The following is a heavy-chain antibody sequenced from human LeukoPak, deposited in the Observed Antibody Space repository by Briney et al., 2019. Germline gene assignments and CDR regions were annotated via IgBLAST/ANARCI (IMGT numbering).Heavy chain of an antibody. CDR2: IYSSGST. V-gene: IGHV4-59*01. CDR3: ARESGIAAAGSWFDP. Sequence: PSETLSLTCTVSGGSISSYYWSWIRQPPGKGLEWIGYIYSSGSTNYNPPLKSRVTISVDTSKNQFSLKLSSVTAADTAVYYCARESGIAAAGSWFDPWGQGTLVTVSS. CDR1: GGSISSYY. D-gene: IGHD6-13*01. J-gene: IGHJ5*02.